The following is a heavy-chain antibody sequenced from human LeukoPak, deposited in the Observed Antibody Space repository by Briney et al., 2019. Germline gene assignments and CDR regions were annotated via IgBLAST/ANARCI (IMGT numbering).Heavy chain of an antibody. D-gene: IGHD2-8*02. CDR3: ARSGGNWFDP. Sequence: PSETLSLTCAVYGGSFRGYYWSWVRQPPGKGLEWIGEINHSGSTNYNPSLKSRVTISVDTSKNQFSLKLSSVTAADTAVYYCARSGGNWFDPWGQGTLVTVSS. V-gene: IGHV4-34*01. CDR2: INHSGST. J-gene: IGHJ5*02. CDR1: GGSFRGYY.